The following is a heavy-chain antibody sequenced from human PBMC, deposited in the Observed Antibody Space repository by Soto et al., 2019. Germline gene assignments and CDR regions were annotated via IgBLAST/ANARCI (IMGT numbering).Heavy chain of an antibody. D-gene: IGHD1-26*01. CDR2: ISFDGSDK. J-gene: IGHJ5*01. Sequence: QVQLVESGGGLVQPGRSLRLSCAASGFTFSSYGMHWVRQAPGKGLVWVAVISFDGSDKYYTDSVQGRFAISRDNSKGTLYLQMNSLRGDDTAVYSCAKAGGSSFVIPDSWGQGTLVTVSS. CDR1: GFTFSSYG. CDR3: AKAGGSSFVIPDS. V-gene: IGHV3-30*18.